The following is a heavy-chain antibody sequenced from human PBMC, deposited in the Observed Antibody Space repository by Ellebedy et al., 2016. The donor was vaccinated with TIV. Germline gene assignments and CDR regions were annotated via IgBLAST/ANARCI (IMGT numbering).Heavy chain of an antibody. D-gene: IGHD3-16*01. CDR1: GFSFSNYP. J-gene: IGHJ4*02. V-gene: IGHV3-30-3*01. CDR3: ASHKAFIFDY. Sequence: GGSLRLSCAASGFSFSNYPIHWVRQAPGKGLEWVAVISYDGNNKYYADSVKGRFTISRDNSKNTLYLQMNSLRAEDTAVYYCASHKAFIFDYWGQGTLVTVSS. CDR2: ISYDGNNK.